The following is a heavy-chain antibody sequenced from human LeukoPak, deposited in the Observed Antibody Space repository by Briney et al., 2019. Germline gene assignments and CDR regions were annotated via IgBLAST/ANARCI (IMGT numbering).Heavy chain of an antibody. CDR3: AKDLNYYGSGSYYMDY. CDR1: GFTFSSYG. J-gene: IGHJ4*02. Sequence: PGRSLRLSCAASGFTFSSYGMHWVRQAPGKGLEWVAVISYDGSNKYYADSVKGRFTISRDNSKNTLYLQMNSLRAEDTAVYYCAKDLNYYGSGSYYMDYWGQGTLVTVPS. V-gene: IGHV3-30*18. D-gene: IGHD3-10*01. CDR2: ISYDGSNK.